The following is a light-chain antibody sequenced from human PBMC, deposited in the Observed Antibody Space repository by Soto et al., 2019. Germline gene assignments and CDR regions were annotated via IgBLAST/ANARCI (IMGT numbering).Light chain of an antibody. Sequence: QSVLTQPPSPSGTPGQRVTISCSGSGSNIGSNAVNWYQQLPGTAPKLLIYSNNQRPSGVPDRFSGSKSGTSASLAISGLQSEDEADYYCAAWDDSLNGPVFGGGTKVTVL. CDR2: SNN. CDR1: GSNIGSNA. CDR3: AAWDDSLNGPV. J-gene: IGLJ3*02. V-gene: IGLV1-44*01.